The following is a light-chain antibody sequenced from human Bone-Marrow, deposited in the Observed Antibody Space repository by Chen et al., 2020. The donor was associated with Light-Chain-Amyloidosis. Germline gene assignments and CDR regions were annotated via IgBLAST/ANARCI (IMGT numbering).Light chain of an antibody. Sequence: ELVLTQSPGTLSLSPGEGANLSCRASQTISSNYLTWYQQKFGQAPRLLIYGSSSRATGIPDRFTGSGSGTDFTLTINRLEPEDVAMYDCQQYGTSPLTFGGGTKVEIK. CDR3: QQYGTSPLT. J-gene: IGKJ4*01. CDR1: QTISSNY. V-gene: IGKV3-20*01. CDR2: GSS.